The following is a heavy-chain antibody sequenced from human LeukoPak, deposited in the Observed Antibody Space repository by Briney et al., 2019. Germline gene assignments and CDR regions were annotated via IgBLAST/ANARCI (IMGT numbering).Heavy chain of an antibody. V-gene: IGHV4-59*01. CDR1: RGSISTYY. CDR3: ARGRRGRYYDISRYNYFDY. D-gene: IGHD3-22*01. Sequence: PSETLSLTCTISRGSISTYYWSWIRQPPGKGLEWIGYIYDSGSTTYNPSLKSRVTILVDTSKDQVSLKLSSVTAADTAVYYCARGRRGRYYDISRYNYFDYWGQGTLVSVSS. CDR2: IYDSGST. J-gene: IGHJ4*02.